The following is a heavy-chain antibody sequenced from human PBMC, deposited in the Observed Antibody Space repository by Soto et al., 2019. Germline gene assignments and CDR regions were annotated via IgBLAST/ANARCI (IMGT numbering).Heavy chain of an antibody. CDR1: GGSFSGYY. CDR2: INHSGST. J-gene: IGHJ6*02. Sequence: SETLSLTCAVYGGSFSGYYWSWIRQPPGKGLEWIGEINHSGSTNYNPSLKSRVTISVDTSKNQFSLKLSSVTAADTAVYYCARFVPVTRKRYYYYGMGVWGQGTTVTVS. CDR3: ARFVPVTRKRYYYYGMGV. D-gene: IGHD4-17*01. V-gene: IGHV4-34*01.